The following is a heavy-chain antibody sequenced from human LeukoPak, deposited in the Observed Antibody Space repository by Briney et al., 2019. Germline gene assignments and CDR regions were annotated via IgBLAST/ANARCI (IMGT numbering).Heavy chain of an antibody. D-gene: IGHD3-9*01. V-gene: IGHV3-30-3*01. CDR2: MSYDGSTK. CDR1: GFTFSSYA. CDR3: ATYYDILTGYSTPFDY. J-gene: IGHJ4*02. Sequence: GGSLRLSCAASGFTFSSYAMHWVRQAPGKGLEWVAVMSYDGSTKYYADSVKGRFTISRDNSKNTLYLQMNSLRAEDTAVYYCATYYDILTGYSTPFDYWGQGTLVTVSS.